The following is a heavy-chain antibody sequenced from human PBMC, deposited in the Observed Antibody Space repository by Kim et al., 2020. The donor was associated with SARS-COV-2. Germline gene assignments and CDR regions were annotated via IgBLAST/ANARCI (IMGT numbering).Heavy chain of an antibody. J-gene: IGHJ4*02. CDR2: MSNSGGST. CDR3: VKMSGWQIAQYYSDF. V-gene: IGHV3-23*01. D-gene: IGHD3-3*01. CDR1: GFSFSTYA. Sequence: GGSLRLSCAASGFSFSTYAMTWVRQAPGKGLEWVSGMSNSGGSTYYADSVKGRFTISRDNSKNTLYLQMNSLRVEDTAVYYCVKMSGWQIAQYYSDFWGQGTQVTVSS.